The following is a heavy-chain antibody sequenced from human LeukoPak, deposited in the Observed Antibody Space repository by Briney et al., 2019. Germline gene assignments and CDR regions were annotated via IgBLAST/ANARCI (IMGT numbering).Heavy chain of an antibody. D-gene: IGHD3-3*01. CDR2: TYYRSKWYN. CDR1: GDSVSSNSAA. J-gene: IGHJ4*02. V-gene: IGHV6-1*01. Sequence: SQTLSLTWVISGDSVSSNSAAWNWIRQSPSRGLEWLGRTYYRSKWYNDYAVSVKSRITINPDTSKNQFSLQLNSVTPEDTAVYYCARGEIFGVVIKPFDYWGQGTLVTVSS. CDR3: ARGEIFGVVIKPFDY.